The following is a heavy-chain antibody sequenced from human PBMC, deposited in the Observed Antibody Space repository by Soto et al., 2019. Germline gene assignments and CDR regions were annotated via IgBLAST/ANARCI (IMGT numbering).Heavy chain of an antibody. CDR2: IYPGDSDT. CDR1: GYSFTSYW. Sequence: GESLKISCKGSGYSFTSYWIGWVRQMPGKGLEWMGIIYPGDSDTRYSPSFQGQVTISADKSISTAYLQWSSLKASETAMYYCARILTSDRVVVVPAALDYWGQGTLVTVSS. V-gene: IGHV5-51*01. D-gene: IGHD2-2*01. J-gene: IGHJ4*02. CDR3: ARILTSDRVVVVPAALDY.